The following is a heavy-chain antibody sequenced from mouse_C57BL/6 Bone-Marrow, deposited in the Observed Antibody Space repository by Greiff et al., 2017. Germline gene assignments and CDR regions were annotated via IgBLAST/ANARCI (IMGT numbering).Heavy chain of an antibody. CDR2: INSDGGST. V-gene: IGHV5-2*01. J-gene: IGHJ4*01. CDR3: ARHTIITTLYYYAMDY. D-gene: IGHD2-12*01. Sequence: EVKLMESGGGLVQPGESLKLSCESNEYEFPSHDMSWVRKTPEKRLELVAAINSDGGSTYYPDTMERRFIISRDNTKKTLYLQMSSLRSEDTDLYYCARHTIITTLYYYAMDYWGQGTSVTVSS. CDR1: EYEFPSHD.